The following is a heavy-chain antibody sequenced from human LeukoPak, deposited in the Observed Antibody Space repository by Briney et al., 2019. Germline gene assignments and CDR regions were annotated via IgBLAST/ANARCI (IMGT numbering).Heavy chain of an antibody. CDR3: ARSPGYTSGYYVCDY. D-gene: IGHD6-19*01. CDR1: GFTFSSYG. V-gene: IGHV3-30*03. CDR2: ISYDGSNK. J-gene: IGHJ4*02. Sequence: PGRSLGLSCAASGFTFSSYGMHWVRQAPGKGLEWVAVISYDGSNKYYADSVKGRFAISRDNAKNSLYLQMNSLRAEDTAVYFCARSPGYTSGYYVCDYWGQGALVTVSS.